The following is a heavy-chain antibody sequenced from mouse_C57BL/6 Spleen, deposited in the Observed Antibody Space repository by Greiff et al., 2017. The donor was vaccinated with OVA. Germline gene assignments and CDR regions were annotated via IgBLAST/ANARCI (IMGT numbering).Heavy chain of an antibody. D-gene: IGHD1-1*01. V-gene: IGHV1-26*01. Sequence: VQLQQSGPELVKPGASVKISCKASGYTFTDYYMNWVKQSHGKSLEWIGDINPNNGGTSYNQKFKGKATLTVDKSSSTAYMELRSLTSEDSAVYYCERMAYGSSYEVAYWGQGTLVTVSA. CDR2: INPNNGGT. J-gene: IGHJ3*01. CDR1: GYTFTDYY. CDR3: ERMAYGSSYEVAY.